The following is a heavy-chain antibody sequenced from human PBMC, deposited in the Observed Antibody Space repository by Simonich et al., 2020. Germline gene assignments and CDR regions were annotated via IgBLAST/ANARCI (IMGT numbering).Heavy chain of an antibody. CDR3: ARGLRVAAAGTAFQH. Sequence: QVQLQQWGAGLLKPSETLSLTCAFYGGSFRGYYWTWIRRPPGKGLEWIGEINHSGSTNYNPCLKSRGTISVDTSKNQFSLKLSSVTAADTAVYYRARGLRVAAAGTAFQHWGQGTLVTVSS. D-gene: IGHD6-13*01. J-gene: IGHJ1*01. V-gene: IGHV4-34*01. CDR2: INHSGST. CDR1: GGSFRGYY.